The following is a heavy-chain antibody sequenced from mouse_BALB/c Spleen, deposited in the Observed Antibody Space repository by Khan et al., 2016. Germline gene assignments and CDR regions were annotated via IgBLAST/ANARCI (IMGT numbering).Heavy chain of an antibody. CDR2: ISHSGDS. V-gene: IGHV3-8*02. J-gene: IGHJ3*01. D-gene: IGHD1-2*01. CDR3: ATWDYYGSAFAY. CDR1: GDSITSGH. Sequence: EVQLQESGPSLAKPSQTLSLTCSVTGDSITSGHWNWIRKFPGNKFDFMGYISHSGDSYYNPSLKSRISITRDTSKNQYYLQLNSVTTEDTATYXCATWDYYGSAFAYWGQGTLVTVS.